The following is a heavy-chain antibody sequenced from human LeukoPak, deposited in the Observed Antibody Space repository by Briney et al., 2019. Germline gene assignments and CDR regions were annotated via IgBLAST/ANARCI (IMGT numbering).Heavy chain of an antibody. D-gene: IGHD2-2*01. CDR1: GGTFSSYA. CDR2: IIPIFGTA. J-gene: IGHJ6*03. CDR3: ARTPGCSSTSCPTDYYYYMNV. V-gene: IGHV1-69*13. Sequence: SVKVSCKASGGTFSSYAISWVRQAPGQGLEWMGGIIPIFGTANYAQKFQGRVTITADESTSTAYMELSSLRSEDTAVYYCARTPGCSSTSCPTDYYYYMNVWGKGTTVTVSS.